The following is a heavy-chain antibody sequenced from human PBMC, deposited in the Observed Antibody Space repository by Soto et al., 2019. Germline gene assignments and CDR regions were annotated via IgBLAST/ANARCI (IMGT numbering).Heavy chain of an antibody. CDR3: ASGRSKNWNLNWFDP. D-gene: IGHD1-1*01. CDR1: GDSIGSYY. Sequence: SQTMSLTYCIFGDSIGSYYGSWIRQPTGKGPEWIGYIFYNGTTNYSPSLKSRLTISIETSNNQFSLRMNSLTAAEKAVYFCASGRSKNWNLNWFDPWGEGTLVTVYS. V-gene: IGHV4-59*01. J-gene: IGHJ5*02. CDR2: IFYNGTT.